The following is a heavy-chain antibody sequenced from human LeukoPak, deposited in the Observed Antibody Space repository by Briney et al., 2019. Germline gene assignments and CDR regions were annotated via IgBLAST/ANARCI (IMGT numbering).Heavy chain of an antibody. CDR3: ARHGGSRLYFAFYG. Sequence: KPSETLSLTCTVSGVSISSYYWSWIRQPPGKGLEWIGYIYYSGSTNYNPSLKSRVTISLDTSKNQFSLKLSSVTAADTAVYYCARHGGSRLYFAFYGRGPGTTVTVSS. J-gene: IGHJ3*01. V-gene: IGHV4-59*08. D-gene: IGHD6-13*01. CDR2: IYYSGST. CDR1: GVSISSYY.